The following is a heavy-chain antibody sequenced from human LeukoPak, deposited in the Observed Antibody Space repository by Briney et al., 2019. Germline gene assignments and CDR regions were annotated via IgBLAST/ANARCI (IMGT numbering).Heavy chain of an antibody. CDR1: GDSIRSINW. CDR3: ARGHLKYYYDSSGYSPFDY. J-gene: IGHJ4*02. V-gene: IGHV4-4*02. D-gene: IGHD3-22*01. CDR2: IYHNGST. Sequence: KPSETLSLTCAVSGDSIRSINWWSWVRQPPGKGLEWIGEIYHNGSTKYNPSLKSRVTISVDTSKNQFSLKLSSVTAADTAVYYCARGHLKYYYDSSGYSPFDYWGQGTLVTVSS.